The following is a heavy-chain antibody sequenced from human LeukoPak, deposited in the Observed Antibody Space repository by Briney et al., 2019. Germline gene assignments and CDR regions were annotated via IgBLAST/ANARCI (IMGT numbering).Heavy chain of an antibody. J-gene: IGHJ4*02. V-gene: IGHV1-2*04. CDR2: INPNSGGT. Sequence: RASVRVSCKASGYTFTGYYMHWVRQAPGQGLEGMGWINPNSGGTNYAQKVQGWVTMTRDTSISTAYMELTRLRSDDTAVYYCAVGGLLWFGEFHQPSFDYWGQGTLVTVSS. CDR3: AVGGLLWFGEFHQPSFDY. D-gene: IGHD3-10*01. CDR1: GYTFTGYY.